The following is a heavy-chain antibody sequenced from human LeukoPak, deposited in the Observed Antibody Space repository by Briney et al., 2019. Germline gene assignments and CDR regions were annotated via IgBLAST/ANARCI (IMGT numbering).Heavy chain of an antibody. J-gene: IGHJ3*02. V-gene: IGHV3-23*01. D-gene: IGHD3-22*01. CDR3: AKGGGDSSGYYYVGFDAFDI. CDR2: ISGSGGST. Sequence: GGSLRLSCAASGFTFSSYGMSWVRQAPGKGLEWVSAISGSGGSTYYADSVKGRFTISRDNSKNTLYLQMNSLRAEDTAVYYCAKGGGDSSGYYYVGFDAFDIWGQGTMVTVSS. CDR1: GFTFSSYG.